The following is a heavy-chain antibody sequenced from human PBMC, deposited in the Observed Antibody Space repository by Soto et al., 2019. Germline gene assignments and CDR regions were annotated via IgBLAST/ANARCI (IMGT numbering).Heavy chain of an antibody. CDR2: IHHSGTS. CDR3: VREERIAAPQLDY. J-gene: IGHJ4*02. D-gene: IGHD6-6*01. Sequence: SSETLSLTCGVSESSINSNYYWLWIRQPPGKGLEWIGAIHHSGTSFYNPSLRGRVTVTLDTSRSQFSLTLASVTAADTAVYYCVREERIAAPQLDYWGQGIPVTVSS. V-gene: IGHV4-38-2*01. CDR1: ESSINSNYY.